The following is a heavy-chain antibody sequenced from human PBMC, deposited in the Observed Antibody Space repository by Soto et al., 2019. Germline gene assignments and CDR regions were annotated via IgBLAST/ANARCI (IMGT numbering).Heavy chain of an antibody. D-gene: IGHD3-22*01. CDR2: ISAYNGNT. CDR3: ARDHTSGYYYDSSGYSLDY. J-gene: IGHJ4*02. CDR1: GYTFTSYG. V-gene: IGHV1-18*01. Sequence: QVQLVQSGAEVKKPGASVKVSCKASGYTFTSYGISWVRQAPGQGLEWMGWISAYNGNTNYAQKLQGRVTMTPDTSTSTAYMELRSLRSDDTAVYYCARDHTSGYYYDSSGYSLDYWGQGTLVTVSS.